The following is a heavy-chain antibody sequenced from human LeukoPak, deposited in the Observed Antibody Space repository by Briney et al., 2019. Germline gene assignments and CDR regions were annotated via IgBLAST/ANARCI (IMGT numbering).Heavy chain of an antibody. D-gene: IGHD3-10*01. CDR2: LSTSGTT. Sequence: SETLSLTCTVSGGSISSSSYYWSWIRQTAGKGLEWIGRLSTSGTTNYNPSLKSRVTMSVDTSKNQFSLNLTSVTAADTAVYYCARARGQSGVDYWGQGTLVTVSS. V-gene: IGHV4-61*02. CDR3: ARARGQSGVDY. CDR1: GGSISSSSYY. J-gene: IGHJ4*02.